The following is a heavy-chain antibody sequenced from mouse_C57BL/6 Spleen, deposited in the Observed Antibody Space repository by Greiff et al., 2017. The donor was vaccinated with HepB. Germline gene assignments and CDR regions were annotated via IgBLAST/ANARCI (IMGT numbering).Heavy chain of an antibody. Sequence: VKLMESGPGLVKPSQSLFLTCSITGFPITSGYYWIWIRQSPGKPLEWMGYITHSGETFYNPSLQSPISITRETSKNQFFLQLNSVTTEDTAMYYCAGDGDYYGSSFAYWGQGTLVTVSA. J-gene: IGHJ3*01. CDR2: ITHSGET. D-gene: IGHD1-1*01. V-gene: IGHV12-3*01. CDR1: GFPITSGYY. CDR3: AGDGDYYGSSFAY.